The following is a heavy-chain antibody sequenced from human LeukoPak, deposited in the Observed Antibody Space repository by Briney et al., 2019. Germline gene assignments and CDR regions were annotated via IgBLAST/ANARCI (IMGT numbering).Heavy chain of an antibody. V-gene: IGHV3-30*02. J-gene: IGHJ4*02. CDR3: ALVGYCSSTSCSPSFDY. CDR2: IRYDGSNK. CDR1: GFTFSSYG. D-gene: IGHD2-2*03. Sequence: GGSLRLSCAASGFTFSSYGMHWVRQAPGKGLEWVAFIRYDGSNKYYADSVKGRFTISRDNSKNTLYLQMNSLRAEDTAVYYCALVGYCSSTSCSPSFDYWGQGTLVTVSS.